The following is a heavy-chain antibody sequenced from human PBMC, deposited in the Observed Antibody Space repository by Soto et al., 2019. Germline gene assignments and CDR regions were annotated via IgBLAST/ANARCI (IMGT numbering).Heavy chain of an antibody. CDR3: ARFSGNAFDS. Sequence: QLQLQESGPGLLKPSETLSLTCSVSGGSISSSSYNWDWIRQPPGKGLEWIGTIYYNGDTDYNPSPKSRATISVDASDYQVSLKLSSVTAADPSIYYCARFSGNAFDSWGHGTMVTVSP. V-gene: IGHV4-39*01. CDR2: IYYNGDT. J-gene: IGHJ3*02. CDR1: GGSISSSSYN.